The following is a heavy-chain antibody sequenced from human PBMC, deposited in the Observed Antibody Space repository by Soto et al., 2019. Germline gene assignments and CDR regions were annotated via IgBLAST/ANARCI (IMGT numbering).Heavy chain of an antibody. J-gene: IGHJ3*02. Sequence: ASVKVSCKASGYTFTGYYMHWVRQAPGQGLEWMGWINPNSGGTNYAQKFQGRVTMTRDTSISTAYMELSRLRSDDTAVYYCAREISSYYYGSGSYAGDAFDIWGQGTMVTVSS. V-gene: IGHV1-2*02. CDR2: INPNSGGT. D-gene: IGHD3-10*01. CDR3: AREISSYYYGSGSYAGDAFDI. CDR1: GYTFTGYY.